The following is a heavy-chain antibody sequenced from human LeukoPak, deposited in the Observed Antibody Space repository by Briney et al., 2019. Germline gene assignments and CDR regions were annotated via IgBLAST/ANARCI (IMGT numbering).Heavy chain of an antibody. V-gene: IGHV3-33*06. D-gene: IGHD3-3*01. CDR2: IWYDGSNK. J-gene: IGHJ6*03. CDR1: GFTFSSYG. Sequence: GGSLRLSCAASGFTFSSYGMDWVRQAPGKGLEWVAVIWYDGSNKYYADSVKGRFTISRDNSKNTLYLQMNSLRAEDTAVYYCAKRGYDFWSGSKKNYYMDVWGKGTTVTVSS. CDR3: AKRGYDFWSGSKKNYYMDV.